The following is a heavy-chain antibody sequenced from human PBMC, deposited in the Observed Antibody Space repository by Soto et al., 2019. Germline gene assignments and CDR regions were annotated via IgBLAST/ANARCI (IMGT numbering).Heavy chain of an antibody. Sequence: SETLSLTCTASGGSISSSSYYWGWIRQPPGKGLEWIGSIYYSGSTYYNPSLKSRVTISVDTSKNQFSLKLSSVTAADTAVYYCASFAISLVGYYYYGMDVWGQGTTVTVSS. D-gene: IGHD6-6*01. CDR2: IYYSGST. V-gene: IGHV4-39*01. J-gene: IGHJ6*02. CDR3: ASFAISLVGYYYYGMDV. CDR1: GGSISSSSYY.